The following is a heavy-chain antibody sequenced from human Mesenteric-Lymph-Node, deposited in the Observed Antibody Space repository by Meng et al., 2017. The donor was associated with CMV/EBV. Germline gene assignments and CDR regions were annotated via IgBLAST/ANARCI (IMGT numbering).Heavy chain of an antibody. J-gene: IGHJ4*02. V-gene: IGHV4-34*01. CDR3: ARGGGGYGDYSDY. D-gene: IGHD4-17*01. CDR1: GGSFSGYY. CDR2: INHSGST. Sequence: CAVYGGSFSGYYRGWIRQPPGKGLEWSGEINHSGSTNYNPSLKSRVTISVDTSKNQFSLKLSSVTAADTAVYYCARGGGGYGDYSDYWGQGTLVTVSS.